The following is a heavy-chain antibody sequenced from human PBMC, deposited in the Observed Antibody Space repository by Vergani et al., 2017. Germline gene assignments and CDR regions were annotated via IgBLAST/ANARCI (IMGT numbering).Heavy chain of an antibody. CDR2: IYRTGRT. J-gene: IGHJ4*02. CDR3: AKGRGGWLRLIEPY. Sequence: QVQLQESGPGLVKPSETLSLTCAVSGFSIDNGYYWDWIRQPPGKGLEWIGSIYRTGRTHFNPSLKSRVTISVDTSNNHFSLRLNSLTAEDTAVYYCAKGRGGWLRLIEPYWGQGTLVTVSS. V-gene: IGHV4-38-2*01. CDR1: GFSIDNGYY. D-gene: IGHD5-12*01.